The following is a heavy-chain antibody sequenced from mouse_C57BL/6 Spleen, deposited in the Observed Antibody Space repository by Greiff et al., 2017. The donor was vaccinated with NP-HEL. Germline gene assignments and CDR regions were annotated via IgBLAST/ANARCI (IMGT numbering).Heavy chain of an antibody. CDR1: GFTFSSYG. Sequence: EVQRVESGGDLVKPGGSLKLSCAASGFTFSSYGMSWVRQTPDKRLEWVATIRSGGSYTYYPDSVKGRFTISRDNAKNTLYLQMSSLKSEDTAMYYCARQEWTGTWFAYWGQGTLVTVSA. V-gene: IGHV5-6*01. J-gene: IGHJ3*01. CDR3: ARQEWTGTWFAY. CDR2: IRSGGSYT. D-gene: IGHD4-1*01.